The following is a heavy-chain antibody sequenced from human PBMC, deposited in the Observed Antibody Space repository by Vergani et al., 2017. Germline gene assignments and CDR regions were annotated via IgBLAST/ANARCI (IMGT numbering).Heavy chain of an antibody. D-gene: IGHD5-24*01. J-gene: IGHJ4*02. V-gene: IGHV3-20*04. CDR2: INWNGGRI. Sequence: EVQLLEPGGGLVQPGGSLRLSCAASGFTFSSYAMSWVRQAPGKGLEWVSGINWNGGRISYADSVKGRFTISRDNAKNSLFLQMNSLRPEDTALYYCARDPTARRDGYIQFFDCWGRGTLVTVSS. CDR1: GFTFSSYA. CDR3: ARDPTARRDGYIQFFDC.